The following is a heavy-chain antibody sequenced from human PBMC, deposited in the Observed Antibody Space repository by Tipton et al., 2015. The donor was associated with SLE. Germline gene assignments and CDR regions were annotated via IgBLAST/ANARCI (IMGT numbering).Heavy chain of an antibody. D-gene: IGHD4-17*01. CDR3: ARDPLDYGDYGIFDS. J-gene: IGHJ4*01. Sequence: GSLRLSCAASGFTFSNYNMNWVRQAPGKGLQWVSCISSSSSYIYYADSVKGRFTISRDNAKNSLYLQMNSLRAEDTAVYFCARDPLDYGDYGIFDSWGHGTLVTVSS. CDR2: ISSSSSYI. V-gene: IGHV3-21*01. CDR1: GFTFSNYN.